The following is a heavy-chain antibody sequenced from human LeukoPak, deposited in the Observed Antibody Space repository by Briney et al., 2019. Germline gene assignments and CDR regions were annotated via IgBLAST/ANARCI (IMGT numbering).Heavy chain of an antibody. CDR1: GGSFSGYY. Sequence: PSETLSLTCAVYGGSFSGYYWSWIRQPPGKGLEWIGEINHSGSTNYNPSLKSRVTISVDTSKNQFSLKLSSVTAADTAVYYCARHASTMIVVVMADFDYWGQGTLVTVSS. V-gene: IGHV4-34*01. D-gene: IGHD3-22*01. J-gene: IGHJ4*02. CDR2: INHSGST. CDR3: ARHASTMIVVVMADFDY.